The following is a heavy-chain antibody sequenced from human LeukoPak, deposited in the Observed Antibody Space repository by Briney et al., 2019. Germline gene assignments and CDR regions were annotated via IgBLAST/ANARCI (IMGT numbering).Heavy chain of an antibody. D-gene: IGHD6-19*01. J-gene: IGHJ4*02. V-gene: IGHV4-39*01. CDR1: GGSISSSSYY. Sequence: SETLSLTCTVSGGSISSSSYYWGWIRQPPGKGLEWIGSIYYSGSTYYNPSLKSRVTTSVDTSKNQFSQKLSSVTAADTAVYYCARGADSSGFGWGQGTLVTVSS. CDR3: ARGADSSGFG. CDR2: IYYSGST.